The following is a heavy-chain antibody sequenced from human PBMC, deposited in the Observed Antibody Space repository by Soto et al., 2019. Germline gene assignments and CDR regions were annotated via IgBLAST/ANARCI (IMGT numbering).Heavy chain of an antibody. D-gene: IGHD4-17*01. Sequence: PSETLSLTCGVFGGSISSGGYSWSWIRQPPGKGLEWIGYIYHSGSTYYNPSLKSRVTISVDRSKNQFSLKLTSVTAADTAVFYCARAYGDYFLASWGQGTLVTVSS. J-gene: IGHJ4*02. CDR1: GGSISSGGYS. CDR3: ARAYGDYFLAS. CDR2: IYHSGST. V-gene: IGHV4-30-2*01.